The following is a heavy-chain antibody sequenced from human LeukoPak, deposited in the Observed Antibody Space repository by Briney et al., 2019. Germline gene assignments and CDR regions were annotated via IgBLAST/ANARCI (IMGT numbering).Heavy chain of an antibody. V-gene: IGHV1-8*01. Sequence: GASVKVSCKASGYTFTSYDINWVRQATGQGREWMGWMNPNSGNTGYAQKFQGRVTMTRNTSISTAYMELSSLRSEDTAVYYCARGKYYDSSGYHGANFDYWGQGTLVTVSS. CDR3: ARGKYYDSSGYHGANFDY. D-gene: IGHD3-22*01. CDR2: MNPNSGNT. CDR1: GYTFTSYD. J-gene: IGHJ4*02.